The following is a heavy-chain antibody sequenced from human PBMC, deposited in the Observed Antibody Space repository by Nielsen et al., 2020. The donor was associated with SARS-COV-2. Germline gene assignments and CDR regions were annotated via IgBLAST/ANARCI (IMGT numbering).Heavy chain of an antibody. CDR3: ARTPTGGGPDY. V-gene: IGHV4-39*07. CDR1: GGSISSSSYY. CDR2: IYYSGST. D-gene: IGHD1-14*01. J-gene: IGHJ4*02. Sequence: GSLRLSCTVSGGSISSSSYYWGWIRQPPGKGLEWIGSIYYSGSTYYSPSLKSRVTISVDTSKNQFSLKLSSVTAADTAVYYCARTPTGGGPDYWGQGTLVTVSS.